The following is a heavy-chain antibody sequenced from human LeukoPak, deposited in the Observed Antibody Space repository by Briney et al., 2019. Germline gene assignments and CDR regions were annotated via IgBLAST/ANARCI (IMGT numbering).Heavy chain of an antibody. Sequence: GESLKISCKGSGYSFTCYWIGWVRQMPGKGLEWMGIIYPGDSDTRYSPSFQGQVTISADKSISTAYLQWSSLKASDTAMYYCARHSTPTIKTAATIDYWGQGTLVTVSS. J-gene: IGHJ4*02. CDR3: ARHSTPTIKTAATIDY. CDR1: GYSFTCYW. CDR2: IYPGDSDT. V-gene: IGHV5-51*01. D-gene: IGHD2-2*01.